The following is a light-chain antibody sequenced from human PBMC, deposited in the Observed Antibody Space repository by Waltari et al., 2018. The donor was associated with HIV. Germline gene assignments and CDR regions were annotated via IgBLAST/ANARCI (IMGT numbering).Light chain of an antibody. CDR2: GNN. CDR1: SSNIGAGYD. CDR3: CSYVGSRTLL. V-gene: IGLV1-40*01. Sequence: QSVLTQPPSVSGAPGQRVTISCTGSSSNIGAGYDVHWYQQLPGTAPKVLIYGNNNRPSGVPDRFSGSKSGTSASLAITGLQADDEADYHCCSYVGSRTLLFGGGTKVTVL. J-gene: IGLJ3*02.